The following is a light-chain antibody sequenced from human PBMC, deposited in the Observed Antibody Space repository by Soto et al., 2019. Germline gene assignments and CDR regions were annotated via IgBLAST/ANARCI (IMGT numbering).Light chain of an antibody. V-gene: IGKV3-20*01. J-gene: IGKJ2*01. CDR2: GAS. Sequence: EIVLTQSPGTLSLSPGERATLSCRASQSLSAFLAWYQQQPGQAPRLLIYGASTRATGIPDRFSGSGSGTDFTLTISRLEPEDFGVYYCQQYGFSPMYTFGQGTMLEI. CDR3: QQYGFSPMYT. CDR1: QSLSAF.